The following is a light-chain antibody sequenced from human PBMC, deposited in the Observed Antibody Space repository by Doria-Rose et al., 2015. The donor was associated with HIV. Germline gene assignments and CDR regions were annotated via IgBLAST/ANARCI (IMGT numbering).Light chain of an antibody. V-gene: IGKV3-20*01. Sequence: EIVMTQSPGTLSLSPGERATLSCRASQSFSSTYLAWYQQKPGQAPSLLIYAGSTRSTGIPDRFSASGSGTDVTLTINRLEPEDFALYYCHQYGTSWTFGQGTKVEV. J-gene: IGKJ1*01. CDR2: AGS. CDR3: HQYGTSWT. CDR1: QSFSSTY.